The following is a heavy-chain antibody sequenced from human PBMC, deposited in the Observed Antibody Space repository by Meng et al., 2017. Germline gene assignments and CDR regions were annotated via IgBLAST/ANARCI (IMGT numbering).Heavy chain of an antibody. D-gene: IGHD6-19*01. J-gene: IGHJ5*02. CDR1: GFTVSSYA. CDR3: ARVGSSGNRFDP. V-gene: IGHV3-30*04. CDR2: ISYDGSNK. Sequence: QVPLVESGGCLVQPGRSLSLSLAASGFTVSSYAMHWVRQAPGKGLEWVAVISYDGSNKYYADSVKGRFTISRDNSKNTLYLQMNSLRAEDTAVYYCARVGSSGNRFDPWGQGTLVTVSS.